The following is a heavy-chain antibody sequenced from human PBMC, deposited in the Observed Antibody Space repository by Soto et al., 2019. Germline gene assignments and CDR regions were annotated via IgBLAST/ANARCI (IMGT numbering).Heavy chain of an antibody. J-gene: IGHJ3*02. V-gene: IGHV1-24*01. D-gene: IGHD3-3*01. CDR1: GYTLTELS. CDR3: ASRHGITYDFWSGSHPHDAFDI. Sequence: GASVKVSCKVSGYTLTELSMHWVRQAPGKGLEWMGGFDPEDGETIYAQKFQDRVTMTGDTSMSTAYMELSSLRSEDTAMYYCASRHGITYDFWSGSHPHDAFDIWGQGTMVTVSS. CDR2: FDPEDGET.